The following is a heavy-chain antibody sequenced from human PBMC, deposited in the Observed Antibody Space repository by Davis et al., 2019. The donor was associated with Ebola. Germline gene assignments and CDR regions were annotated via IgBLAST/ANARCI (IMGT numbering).Heavy chain of an antibody. CDR3: ARRRGYSYGSYYFDY. Sequence: GGSLRLSCAASGFTFSSYWMSWVRQAPGKGLEWVANIKQDGSEKYYVDSVKGRFTISRDNAKNSLYLQMNSLRAEDTAVYYCARRRGYSYGSYYFDYWGQGTLVTVSS. J-gene: IGHJ4*02. V-gene: IGHV3-7*03. CDR2: IKQDGSEK. CDR1: GFTFSSYW. D-gene: IGHD5-18*01.